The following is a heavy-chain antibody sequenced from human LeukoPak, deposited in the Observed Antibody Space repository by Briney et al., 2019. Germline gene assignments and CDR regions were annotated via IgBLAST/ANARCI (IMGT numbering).Heavy chain of an antibody. CDR3: TRHFDDRLGDI. Sequence: GGSLRLSCAASGFTFSGSAMHWVRQASGKGLEWVGRIRSKANSYATAYAASVKGRFTISRDDSKNTAYLQMNSLKTEDTAVYYCTRHFDDRLGDIWGQGTMVTVSS. CDR1: GFTFSGSA. CDR2: IRSKANSYAT. J-gene: IGHJ3*02. D-gene: IGHD1-1*01. V-gene: IGHV3-73*01.